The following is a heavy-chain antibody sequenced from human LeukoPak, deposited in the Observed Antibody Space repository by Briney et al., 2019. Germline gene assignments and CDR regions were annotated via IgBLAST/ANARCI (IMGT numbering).Heavy chain of an antibody. CDR3: AKDHLLPSSSWYHFDY. Sequence: GGSLRLSCAASGFTFSSYSMNWVRQAPGKGLEWVSSISSSSSYIYYADSVKGRFTISRDNAKNSLYLQMNSLRAEDTAVYYCAKDHLLPSSSWYHFDYWGQGTLVTVSS. CDR1: GFTFSSYS. CDR2: ISSSSSYI. V-gene: IGHV3-21*01. J-gene: IGHJ4*02. D-gene: IGHD6-13*01.